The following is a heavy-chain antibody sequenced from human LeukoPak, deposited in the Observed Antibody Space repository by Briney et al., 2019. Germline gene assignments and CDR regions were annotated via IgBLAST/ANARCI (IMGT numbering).Heavy chain of an antibody. J-gene: IGHJ4*02. V-gene: IGHV1-69*13. CDR2: IIPIFATA. D-gene: IGHD3-10*01. CDR1: GGTFSNYV. Sequence: GASVKVSCKASGGTFSNYVINWVRQAPGQGLERMGGIIPIFATADYAQKFQGRVTITADESTSTAYMELSSLRSEDTAVYYCARFGSGSYYKDYWGQGTLVTVSS. CDR3: ARFGSGSYYKDY.